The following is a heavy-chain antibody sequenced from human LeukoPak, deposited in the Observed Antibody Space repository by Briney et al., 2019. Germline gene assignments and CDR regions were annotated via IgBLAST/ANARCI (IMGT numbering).Heavy chain of an antibody. J-gene: IGHJ4*02. V-gene: IGHV1-69*13. CDR2: IIPIFGTA. Sequence: GASVKVSCKASGGTFSSYAISWVRQAPGQGLEWMGGIIPIFGTANYAQKFQGRVMITADESTSTVYMELSSLRSEDTAVYYCARGGYYDFWSGYSRASLFDYWGQGTLVTVSS. D-gene: IGHD3-3*01. CDR3: ARGGYYDFWSGYSRASLFDY. CDR1: GGTFSSYA.